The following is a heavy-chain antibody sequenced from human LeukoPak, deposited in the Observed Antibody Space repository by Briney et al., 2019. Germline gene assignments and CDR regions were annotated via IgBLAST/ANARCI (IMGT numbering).Heavy chain of an antibody. V-gene: IGHV3-21*01. Sequence: GGSLRLSCAASGFTFSSYSMNWVRQAPGKGLEWVSSISSSSSYIYYADSVKGRFTISRDNAKNSLYLQMNSLRAEDTAVYYCARGLTTMVRVSDAFDIWGQGTMVTVSS. D-gene: IGHD3-10*01. CDR2: ISSSSSYI. CDR1: GFTFSSYS. J-gene: IGHJ3*02. CDR3: ARGLTTMVRVSDAFDI.